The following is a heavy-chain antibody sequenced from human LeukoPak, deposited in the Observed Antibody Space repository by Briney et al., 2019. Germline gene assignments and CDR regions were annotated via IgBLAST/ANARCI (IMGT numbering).Heavy chain of an antibody. D-gene: IGHD3-10*01. CDR1: GYTFTGYY. J-gene: IGHJ5*02. V-gene: IGHV1-2*02. Sequence: ASVKVSCKASGYTFTGYYMHWVRQAPGQGLEWMGWINPNSGGTNYAQKFQGRVTMTRDTSISTAYMELSRLRSDDTAVYYCARELEDYYGSGTGPNLFDPWGQGTLVTVSS. CDR2: INPNSGGT. CDR3: ARELEDYYGSGTGPNLFDP.